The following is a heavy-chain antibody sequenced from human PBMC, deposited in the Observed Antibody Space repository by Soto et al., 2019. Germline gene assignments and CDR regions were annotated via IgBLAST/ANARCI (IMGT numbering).Heavy chain of an antibody. CDR2: ISYDGSNK. CDR3: ARGDSSGYEYYFDY. D-gene: IGHD3-22*01. CDR1: GFTFSSYG. V-gene: IGHV3-30*03. J-gene: IGHJ4*02. Sequence: QVQLVESGGGVVQPGRSLRLSCAASGFTFSSYGMHWVRQAPGKGLEWVAVISYDGSNKYYADSVKGRFTISRDNSKNTLYLQMNSLRAEDTAVYYCARGDSSGYEYYFDYWGQGTLVTVSS.